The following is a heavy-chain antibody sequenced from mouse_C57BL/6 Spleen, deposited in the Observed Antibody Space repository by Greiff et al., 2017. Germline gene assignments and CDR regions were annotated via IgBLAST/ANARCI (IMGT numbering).Heavy chain of an antibody. CDR1: GYTFTSYW. Sequence: QVQLQQPGAELVKPGASVKVSCKASGYTFTSYWMHWVKQRPGQGLEWIGRIHPSDSDTNYNQKFKGKATFTVDKSSSPAYLQLSGLTSEDSAVYSCAIGEDYGSRNYWGQGTTLTVSS. J-gene: IGHJ2*01. D-gene: IGHD1-1*01. CDR2: IHPSDSDT. CDR3: AIGEDYGSRNY. V-gene: IGHV1-74*01.